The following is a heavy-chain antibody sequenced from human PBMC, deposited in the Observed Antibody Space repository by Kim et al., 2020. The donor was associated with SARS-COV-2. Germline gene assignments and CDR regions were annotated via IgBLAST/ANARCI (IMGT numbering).Heavy chain of an antibody. Sequence: SVKGRFTISRDNAKSTLYLQMNSLRAEDTAVYYCARGMVRGSFSYYGMDVWGQGTTVTVSS. V-gene: IGHV3-74*01. D-gene: IGHD3-10*01. J-gene: IGHJ6*02. CDR3: ARGMVRGSFSYYGMDV.